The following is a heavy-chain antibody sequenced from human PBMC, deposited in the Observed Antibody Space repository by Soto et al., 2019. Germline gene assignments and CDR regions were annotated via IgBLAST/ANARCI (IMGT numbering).Heavy chain of an antibody. Sequence: EMQLVESGGGLVKPGGSLRLSCAASGFTFSSYSMNWVRQAPGKGLEWVSSISSSSSYIYNADSVKGRFTISRDNAKNSLYLQMNSLRAEDTAVYYCATVMAYCGGDCYPDYWGQGALVAVSS. V-gene: IGHV3-21*01. CDR2: ISSSSSYI. CDR1: GFTFSSYS. D-gene: IGHD2-21*02. J-gene: IGHJ4*02. CDR3: ATVMAYCGGDCYPDY.